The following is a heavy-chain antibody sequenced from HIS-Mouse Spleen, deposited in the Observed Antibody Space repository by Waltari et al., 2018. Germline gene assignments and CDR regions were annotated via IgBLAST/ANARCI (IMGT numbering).Heavy chain of an antibody. CDR1: GYSISSGYY. Sequence: QVQLQESGPGLAKPSETLSLTCTVSGYSISSGYYWGWIRQPPGKGLEWIGSIYHSGSTYYNPSLNSRVTISVDTSKNQFSLKLSSVTAADTAVYYCARVKTWGQGTLVTVSS. CDR3: ARVKT. V-gene: IGHV4-38-2*02. CDR2: IYHSGST. J-gene: IGHJ5*02.